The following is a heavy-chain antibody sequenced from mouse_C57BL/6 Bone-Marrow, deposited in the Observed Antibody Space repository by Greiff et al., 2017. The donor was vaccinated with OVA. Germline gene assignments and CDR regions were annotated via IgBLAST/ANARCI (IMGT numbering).Heavy chain of an antibody. CDR1: GFTFSSYA. CDR2: ISSGGDYI. V-gene: IGHV5-9-1*02. Sequence: EVQGVESGAGLVKPGGSLKLSCAASGFTFSSYAMSWVRQTPEKRLEWVAYISSGGDYIYYADTVKGRFTISRDNARNTLYLQMSRLKSEDTAMYYCTREESNWSFDYWGQGTTLTVSS. J-gene: IGHJ2*01. D-gene: IGHD2-5*01. CDR3: TREESNWSFDY.